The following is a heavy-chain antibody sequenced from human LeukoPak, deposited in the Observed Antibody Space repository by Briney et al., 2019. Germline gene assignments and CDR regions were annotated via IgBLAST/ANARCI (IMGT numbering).Heavy chain of an antibody. CDR1: GGSITSYY. D-gene: IGHD5-24*01. V-gene: IGHV4-59*01. Sequence: SETLSLTCTVSGGSITSYYWSWIRQPPGKGLEWIGYIYYSGNTNYNPSLKSRVTISVDTSKNQFSLKLSSVTAADTAVYYCAREDGSTSSFDYWGQGTPVTVSS. CDR3: AREDGSTSSFDY. CDR2: IYYSGNT. J-gene: IGHJ4*02.